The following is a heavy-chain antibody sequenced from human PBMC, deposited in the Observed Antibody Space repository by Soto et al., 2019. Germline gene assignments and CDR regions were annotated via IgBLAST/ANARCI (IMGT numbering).Heavy chain of an antibody. CDR2: ISYDGSNK. CDR3: ARGGIKWELPTQYFEY. D-gene: IGHD1-26*01. J-gene: IGHJ4*02. CDR1: GLTFSSSV. Sequence: WGSLRLSCAASGLTFSSSVMHWVCQAPGKGLEWVAVISYDGSNKYYADSVKGRFTISRDNSKNTLYLQMNSLRAEDTAVYYSARGGIKWELPTQYFEYWGQGTLVTVT. V-gene: IGHV3-30*03.